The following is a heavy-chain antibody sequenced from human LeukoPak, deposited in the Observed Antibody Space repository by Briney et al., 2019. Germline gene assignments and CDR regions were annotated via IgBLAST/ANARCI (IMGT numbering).Heavy chain of an antibody. Sequence: SETLSLTCTVSGGSISSYYWSWIRQPPGKGLEWIGYIYYSGSTNYNPSLKSRVTISVDTSKNQFSLKLSSVTAADTAVYYWARETKTGNWFDPWGQGTLVTVSS. CDR1: GGSISSYY. V-gene: IGHV4-59*01. J-gene: IGHJ5*02. CDR3: ARETKTGNWFDP. CDR2: IYYSGST.